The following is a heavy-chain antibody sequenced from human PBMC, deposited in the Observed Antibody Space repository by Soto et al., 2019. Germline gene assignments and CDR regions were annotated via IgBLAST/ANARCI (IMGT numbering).Heavy chain of an antibody. CDR3: ARGRGITVAGVFDY. Sequence: QLQLQESGSGLVKPSQTLSLTCAVSGGSISSGGFSWSWIRQPPGKGLEWIGYIYHSGSTYYNPSLKSRVTISMDRSKNQFSLNLSSVTAADTAVYYCARGRGITVAGVFDYWGQGTLVTVSS. V-gene: IGHV4-30-2*01. CDR1: GGSISSGGFS. J-gene: IGHJ4*02. D-gene: IGHD6-19*01. CDR2: IYHSGST.